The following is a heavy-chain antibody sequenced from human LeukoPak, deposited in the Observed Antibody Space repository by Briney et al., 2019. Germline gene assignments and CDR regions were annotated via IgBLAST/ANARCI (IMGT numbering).Heavy chain of an antibody. D-gene: IGHD2-21*02. CDR3: ARLTRLAYCGGDCYRNDDY. Sequence: PSETLSLTCAVYGGSFSGYYWSWLRQPPGKGLEWIGEINHSGSTNYNPSLKSRVTISVDTSKNQFSLKLSSVTAADTAVYYCARLTRLAYCGGDCYRNDDYWGQGTLVTVSS. J-gene: IGHJ4*02. CDR2: INHSGST. V-gene: IGHV4-34*01. CDR1: GGSFSGYY.